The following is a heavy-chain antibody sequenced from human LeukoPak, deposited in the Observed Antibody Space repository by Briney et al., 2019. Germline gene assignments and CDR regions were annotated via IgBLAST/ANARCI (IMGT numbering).Heavy chain of an antibody. CDR3: ARMWTTVVTDPPYFDY. CDR2: IYSGGST. V-gene: IGHV3-66*02. Sequence: GGSLRLSCATSGFTVSSNYMSWVRQAPGKGLEWVSVIYSGGSTYYADSVKGRFTISRDNSKNTLYLQMNSLRAEDTAVYYCARMWTTVVTDPPYFDYWGQGTLVTVSS. J-gene: IGHJ4*02. D-gene: IGHD4-23*01. CDR1: GFTVSSNY.